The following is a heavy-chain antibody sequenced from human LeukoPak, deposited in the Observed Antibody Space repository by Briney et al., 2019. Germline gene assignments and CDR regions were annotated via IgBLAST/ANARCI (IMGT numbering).Heavy chain of an antibody. CDR3: AKGYQTGRWLPLDY. CDR1: GFTFDDYA. V-gene: IGHV3-9*01. Sequence: GGSLRLSCAASGFTFDDYAMHWVRQSPGKGLEWVSSISYNSGSIDYADSVKGRFTISRDNAKNSLYVQMNSLRTEDTALYYCAKGYQTGRWLPLDYWGQGTLVTVSS. J-gene: IGHJ4*02. CDR2: ISYNSGSI. D-gene: IGHD5-24*01.